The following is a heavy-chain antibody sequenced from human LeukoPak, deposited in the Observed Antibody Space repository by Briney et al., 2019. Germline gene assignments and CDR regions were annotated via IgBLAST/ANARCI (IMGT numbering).Heavy chain of an antibody. CDR3: ARDRDSSGWYEGFDY. J-gene: IGHJ4*02. Sequence: GGSLRLSCAASGFTFGSSAMHWVRQAPDKGLEWVAVTSYDGSNKYYADSVKGRFTISRDNSKNTLYLQMNSLRADDTAVYSCARDRDSSGWYEGFDYWGQGTLVTVS. CDR2: TSYDGSNK. CDR1: GFTFGSSA. D-gene: IGHD6-19*01. V-gene: IGHV3-30-3*01.